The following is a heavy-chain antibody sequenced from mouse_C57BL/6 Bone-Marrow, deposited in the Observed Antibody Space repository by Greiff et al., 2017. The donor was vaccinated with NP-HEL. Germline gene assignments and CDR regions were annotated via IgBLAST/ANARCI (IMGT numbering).Heavy chain of an antibody. CDR3: ARSSYDGYDGFDY. D-gene: IGHD2-2*01. J-gene: IGHJ2*01. CDR2: IDPSDSYT. CDR1: GYTFTSYW. V-gene: IGHV1-69*01. Sequence: QVQLQQPGAELVMPGASVKLSCKASGYTFTSYWMHWVKQRPGQGLEWIGEIDPSDSYTNYNQKFKGKSTLTVDKSSSTAYMQLSSLTSEDSAVYYCARSSYDGYDGFDYWGQGTTLTVSS.